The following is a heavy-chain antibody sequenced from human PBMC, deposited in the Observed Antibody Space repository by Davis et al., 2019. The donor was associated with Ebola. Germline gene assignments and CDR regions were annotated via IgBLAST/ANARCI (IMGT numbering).Heavy chain of an antibody. CDR3: ARLGTISTGGMIDS. D-gene: IGHD6-13*01. J-gene: IGHJ5*01. CDR1: GDSISSSNL. CDR2: TYQSGST. V-gene: IGHV4-4*02. Sequence: MPGGSLRLSCTVSGDSISSSNLWSWVRQPPGKGLEWIGETYQSGSTYYNPSLKSRVTASVDTSKNLFSLKLNSATAADTAVYYCARLGTISTGGMIDSWGQGTLVTVSS.